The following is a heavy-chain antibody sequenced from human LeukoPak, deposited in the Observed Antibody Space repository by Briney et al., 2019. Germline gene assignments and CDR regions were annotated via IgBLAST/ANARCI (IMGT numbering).Heavy chain of an antibody. D-gene: IGHD3-22*01. CDR3: ARVNEYYYDSSGYDAFDV. CDR2: IYYSGST. Sequence: SQTLSLTCAVSGGSISSGGYSWSWIRQPPGKGLEWIGYIYYSGSTYYNPSLKSRVTISVDTSKNQFSLKLSSVTAADTAVYYCARVNEYYYDSSGYDAFDVWGQGTMVTVSS. V-gene: IGHV4-30-4*07. CDR1: GGSISSGGYS. J-gene: IGHJ3*01.